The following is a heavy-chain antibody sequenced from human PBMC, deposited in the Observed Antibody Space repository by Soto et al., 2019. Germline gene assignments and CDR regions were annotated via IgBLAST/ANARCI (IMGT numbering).Heavy chain of an antibody. Sequence: QVQLQESGPGLVKPSETLSLTCTVSGGSISSYYWSWIRQPPGKGLEWIGYIYYSGSTNYNPSLKRRVTISVDTSKNQFSLKLSSVTAADTAVYYCARTRDFWSGSMYYYYYYMDVWGKGTTVTVSS. CDR2: IYYSGST. V-gene: IGHV4-59*08. J-gene: IGHJ6*03. CDR3: ARTRDFWSGSMYYYYYYMDV. D-gene: IGHD3-3*01. CDR1: GGSISSYY.